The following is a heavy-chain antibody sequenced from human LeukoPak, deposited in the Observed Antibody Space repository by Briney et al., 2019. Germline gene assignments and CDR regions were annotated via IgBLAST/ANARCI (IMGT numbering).Heavy chain of an antibody. J-gene: IGHJ4*02. CDR1: GFTFSSYT. Sequence: GGSLRLSCAASGFTFSSYTMNWVRQAPGKGLEWVSSISSSSGYIYYADSVKGRFTISRDNAKNSLYLQMNSLRAEDTAVYYCARIDFCSGSGDDYWGGGTLVTVSS. D-gene: IGHD3-3*01. V-gene: IGHV3-21*01. CDR3: ARIDFCSGSGDDY. CDR2: ISSSSGYI.